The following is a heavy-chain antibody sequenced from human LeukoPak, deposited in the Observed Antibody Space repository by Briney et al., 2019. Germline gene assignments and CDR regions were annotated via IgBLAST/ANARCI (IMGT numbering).Heavy chain of an antibody. V-gene: IGHV3-15*01. D-gene: IGHD2-21*02. J-gene: IGHJ3*02. CDR3: TLYIVVVTAIRTENAFDI. CDR1: GFTFSNAW. CDR2: IKSKTDGGTT. Sequence: GGSLRLSCAASGFTFSNAWMSWVRQAPGKGLEWVGRIKSKTDGGTTDYAAPVKGRFTISRDDSKNTLYLQMNSLKTEDTAVYYCTLYIVVVTAIRTENAFDIWGQGTMVTVSS.